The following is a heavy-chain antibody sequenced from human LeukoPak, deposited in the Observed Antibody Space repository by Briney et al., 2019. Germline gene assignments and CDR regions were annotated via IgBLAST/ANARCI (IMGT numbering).Heavy chain of an antibody. CDR2: ISSSSSTI. J-gene: IGHJ4*02. V-gene: IGHV3-48*01. Sequence: GGSLRLSCAASGFTFSSYSMNWVRQAPGKGLEWVSYISSSSSTIYHADSVKGRFTISRDNAKNLLYLQMNSLRAEDTALYYCARDDGSGRYPHVYWGQGTLVTVSS. D-gene: IGHD3-10*01. CDR3: ARDDGSGRYPHVY. CDR1: GFTFSSYS.